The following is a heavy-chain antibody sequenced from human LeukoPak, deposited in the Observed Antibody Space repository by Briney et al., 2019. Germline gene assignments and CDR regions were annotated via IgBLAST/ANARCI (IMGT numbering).Heavy chain of an antibody. V-gene: IGHV3-74*01. CDR2: IDTDGSGT. CDR1: GITFNNYW. J-gene: IGHJ4*02. D-gene: IGHD3-10*01. Sequence: GGSLRLSCAASGITFNNYWLHWVRQAPGKGLVWVSRIDTDGSGTIYADSVKGRFTISRDNAKNTLYLQMNGLRAEDTAVYYCAKDHYGSGSYYGPHDYWGQGTLVTVSS. CDR3: AKDHYGSGSYYGPHDY.